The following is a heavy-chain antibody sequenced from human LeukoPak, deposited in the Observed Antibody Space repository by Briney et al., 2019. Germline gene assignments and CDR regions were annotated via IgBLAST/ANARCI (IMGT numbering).Heavy chain of an antibody. D-gene: IGHD5-18*01. CDR1: GASATSSY. CDR2: IHYSGDI. Sequence: PSETLSLTCTISGASATSSYWTWVRQPPGKGLEFIGYIHYSGDINYNPALRGRVTMSLDTSKNHVALTFSSVTAEDTALYHCAGEPRLLDPWGLGTLVTVSS. J-gene: IGHJ5*02. CDR3: AGEPRLLDP. V-gene: IGHV4-59*02.